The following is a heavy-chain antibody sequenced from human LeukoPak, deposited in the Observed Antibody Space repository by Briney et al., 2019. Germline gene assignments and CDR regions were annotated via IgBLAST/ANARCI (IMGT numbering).Heavy chain of an antibody. V-gene: IGHV3-15*01. CDR3: ATDRRREGIDYYYGMDV. CDR1: GFTFNNAW. D-gene: IGHD1-26*01. J-gene: IGHJ6*04. CDR2: IKIKFAGGTT. Sequence: GGSLRLSCAASGFTFNNAWMTWVRQAPGKGLEWVGRIKIKFAGGTTDYAVPVKGRFTISREDSKNTLYLQMDSLTVEDTAVYYCATDRRREGIDYYYGMDVWGRGTTVTVSS.